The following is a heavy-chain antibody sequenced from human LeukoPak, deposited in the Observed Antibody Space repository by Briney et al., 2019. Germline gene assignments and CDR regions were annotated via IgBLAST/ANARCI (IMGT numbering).Heavy chain of an antibody. CDR1: GGSISSYY. CDR3: ARSVAVTALFDY. Sequence: SETLSLTCTVSGGSISSYYWSWIRQPPGKGLEWIGYIYYSGSTNYNPSLKSRVTISVDTSKNQFSLKLSSVTAADTAVYYYARSVAVTALFDYWGQGTLVTVSS. J-gene: IGHJ4*02. D-gene: IGHD6-19*01. V-gene: IGHV4-59*01. CDR2: IYYSGST.